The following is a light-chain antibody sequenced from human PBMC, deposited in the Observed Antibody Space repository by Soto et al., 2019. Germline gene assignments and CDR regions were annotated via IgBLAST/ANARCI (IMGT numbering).Light chain of an antibody. V-gene: IGKV1-5*03. CDR2: KAP. Sequence: DIQMTQSPSTLSASVGDRVTITCRASQSISSWLAWYQQKPGKAPKLLIYKAPSLESGVPPRFSRRGSEKEFTLTISSLQPDDFATYCCQQYNSYPWTFGQGTKVEIK. CDR1: QSISSW. J-gene: IGKJ1*01. CDR3: QQYNSYPWT.